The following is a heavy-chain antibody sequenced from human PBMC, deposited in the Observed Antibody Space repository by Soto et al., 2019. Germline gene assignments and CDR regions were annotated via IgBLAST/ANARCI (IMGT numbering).Heavy chain of an antibody. V-gene: IGHV3-30*18. D-gene: IGHD3-3*01. Sequence: QVQLEESGGGVVQPGRSLRLSCAASGFTFSSYGMHWVRQAPGKGLEWVAVISYDGSNKYYADSVKGRFTISRDNSKNTLYLQMNSLRAEDTAVYYCAKDRALLRFLEWLLDDAFDIWGQGTMVTVSS. CDR1: GFTFSSYG. CDR2: ISYDGSNK. CDR3: AKDRALLRFLEWLLDDAFDI. J-gene: IGHJ3*02.